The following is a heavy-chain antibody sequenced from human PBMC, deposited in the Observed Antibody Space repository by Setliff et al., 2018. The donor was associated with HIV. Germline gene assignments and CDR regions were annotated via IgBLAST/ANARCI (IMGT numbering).Heavy chain of an antibody. CDR1: GFTFSDYY. D-gene: IGHD1-26*01. J-gene: IGHJ6*03. CDR3: ATTAVGATDYYYYMDV. CDR2: ISSSGSTI. Sequence: GESLKISCAASGFTFSDYYMSWIRQAPGKGLEWVSYISSSGSTIYYADSVKGRFTISRDNAKNSLYLQMNSLRAEDTAVYYCATTAVGATDYYYYMDVWGKGTTVTVSS. V-gene: IGHV3-11*01.